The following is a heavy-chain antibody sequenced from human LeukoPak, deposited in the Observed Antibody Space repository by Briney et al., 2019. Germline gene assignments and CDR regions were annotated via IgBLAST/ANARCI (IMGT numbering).Heavy chain of an antibody. V-gene: IGHV3-30*02. J-gene: IGHJ4*02. D-gene: IGHD3-3*01. CDR2: IRYDGSNK. CDR3: ANDYLRFLEWLSYSSFDY. Sequence: PGGSLRLSCAASGFTFSSYGMHWVRQAPGKGLEWVAFIRYDGSNKYYADSVKGRFTISRDNSKNTLYLQMNSLRAEDTAVYYCANDYLRFLEWLSYSSFDYWGQGTLVTVSS. CDR1: GFTFSSYG.